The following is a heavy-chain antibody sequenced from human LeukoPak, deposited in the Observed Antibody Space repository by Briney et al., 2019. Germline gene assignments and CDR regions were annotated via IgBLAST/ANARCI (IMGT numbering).Heavy chain of an antibody. D-gene: IGHD1-26*01. CDR1: GGSISSGGYY. CDR2: IYYSGST. J-gene: IGHJ3*02. CDR3: ASSMEWELPDAFDI. Sequence: PSETLSHTCTVSGGSISSGGYYWSWIRQHAGKGLEWIGYIYYSGSTYYNPSLKSRVTISVDTSKNQFSLKLSSVTAADTAVYYCASSMEWELPDAFDIWGQGTMVTVSS. V-gene: IGHV4-31*03.